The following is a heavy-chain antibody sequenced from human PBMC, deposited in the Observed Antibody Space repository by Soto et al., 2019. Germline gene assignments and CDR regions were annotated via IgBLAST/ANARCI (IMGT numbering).Heavy chain of an antibody. J-gene: IGHJ4*02. Sequence: EVQLVESGGGLVQPGGSLRLSCVASGFTFSSYWMVWVRQAPGKGLEWVANIKQDGSETHYVESVRGRFTISRDNAKNSLYLQMSSLGAEDTALYYCTRRYFDYWGQGTLVTVSS. V-gene: IGHV3-7*01. CDR2: IKQDGSET. CDR3: TRRYFDY. CDR1: GFTFSSYW.